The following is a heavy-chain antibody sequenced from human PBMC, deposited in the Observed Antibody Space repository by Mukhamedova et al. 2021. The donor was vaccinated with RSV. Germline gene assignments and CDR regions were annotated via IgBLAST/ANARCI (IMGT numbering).Heavy chain of an antibody. CDR2: ISWNSGSI. V-gene: IGHV3-9*01. J-gene: IGHJ4*02. CDR3: AKGHDSSGAPGY. CDR1: DYA. D-gene: IGHD3-22*01. Sequence: DYAMHWVRQAPGKGLEWVSGISWNSGSIGYADSVKGRFTISRDNAKNSLYLQMNSLRAEDTALYYCAKGHDSSGAPGYWGQGTLVT.